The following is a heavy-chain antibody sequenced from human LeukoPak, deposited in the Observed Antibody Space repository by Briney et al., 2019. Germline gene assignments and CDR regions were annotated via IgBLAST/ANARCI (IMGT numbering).Heavy chain of an antibody. D-gene: IGHD6-19*01. V-gene: IGHV3-33*01. CDR1: GFTFSSYG. CDR2: IWYDGSNK. J-gene: IGHJ4*02. Sequence: GRSLRLSCAASGFTFSSYGMHWVRQAPGKGLEWVAVIWYDGSNKYYADSVKGRFTISRDNSKNTLYLQMNSLRAEDTAVYYCARDRSSGSYPGIGYWGQGTLVTVSS. CDR3: ARDRSSGSYPGIGY.